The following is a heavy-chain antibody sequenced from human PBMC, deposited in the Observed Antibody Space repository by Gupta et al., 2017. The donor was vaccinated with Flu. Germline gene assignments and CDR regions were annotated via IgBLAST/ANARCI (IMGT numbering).Heavy chain of an antibody. CDR2: ISSSAVT. Sequence: EVLLVESGGGLVQPGGSLRLFCTAFGFDFNSYAMSWVRQAPGRGLGWVAFISSSAVTYYTDPVRGRFTISRDNANNLLYLQMSSLRGEDTAVYYCARGHWDNWGQGTLVTVSS. J-gene: IGHJ4*02. CDR3: ARGHWDN. CDR1: GFDFNSYA. V-gene: IGHV3-48*03.